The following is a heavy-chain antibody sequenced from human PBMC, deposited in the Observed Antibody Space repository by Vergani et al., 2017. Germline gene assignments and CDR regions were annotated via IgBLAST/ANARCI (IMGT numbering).Heavy chain of an antibody. V-gene: IGHV3-71*01. CDR1: GFTFSSYW. CDR3: AKRNSSGYPNIYFDS. CDR2: IRSKAYGQAT. J-gene: IGHJ4*02. Sequence: EVQLVESGGGLVQPGGSLRLSCAASGFTFSSYWMHWVRQAPGQGLEWVGGIRSKAYGQATIYAASVKGRFTISRDDSKNTLFLQMNSLRAEDTAVYYCAKRNSSGYPNIYFDSWGQGTLVTVSS. D-gene: IGHD6-19*01.